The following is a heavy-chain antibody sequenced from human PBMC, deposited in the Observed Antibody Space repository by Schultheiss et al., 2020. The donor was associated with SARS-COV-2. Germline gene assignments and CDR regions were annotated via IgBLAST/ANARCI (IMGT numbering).Heavy chain of an antibody. J-gene: IGHJ4*02. CDR1: GFTFSSYE. V-gene: IGHV3-48*03. CDR3: ARDYLDFWSGYSLGYFDY. D-gene: IGHD3-3*02. CDR2: ISSSGSTI. Sequence: GESLKISCAASGFTFSSYEMNWVRQAPGKGLEWVSYISSSGSTIYYADSVKGRFTISRDNAKNTLYLQMNSLRAEDTAVYYCARDYLDFWSGYSLGYFDYWGQGTLVTVSS.